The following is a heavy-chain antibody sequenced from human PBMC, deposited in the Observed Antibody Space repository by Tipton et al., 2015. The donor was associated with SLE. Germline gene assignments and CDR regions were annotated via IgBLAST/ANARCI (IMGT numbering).Heavy chain of an antibody. CDR3: ARGFRADP. J-gene: IGHJ3*01. D-gene: IGHD3-10*01. Sequence: TLSLTCVVSGYSFSSGSFWGWIRQPPGKGLEWIGSIYLSGSTYYNPSLKSRVTISVDTSKNQFSLRLTSVTSADTAVDYCARGFRADPWGQGTMVTVSS. V-gene: IGHV4-38-2*01. CDR2: IYLSGST. CDR1: GYSFSSGSF.